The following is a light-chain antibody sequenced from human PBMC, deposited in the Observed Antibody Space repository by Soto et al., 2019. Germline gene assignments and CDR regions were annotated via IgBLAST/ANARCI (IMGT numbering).Light chain of an antibody. J-gene: IGLJ1*01. Sequence: QSALTQPASVSGSPGQSITISCTGTSSDVGGYNYVSWYQQHPGKAPKLMIYEVSNRPSGVSNRFSGSKSGNTASLTISGLQAEDEAYYYCSSYTSSSPPLFGTGTKVTVL. V-gene: IGLV2-14*01. CDR3: SSYTSSSPPL. CDR1: SSDVGGYNY. CDR2: EVS.